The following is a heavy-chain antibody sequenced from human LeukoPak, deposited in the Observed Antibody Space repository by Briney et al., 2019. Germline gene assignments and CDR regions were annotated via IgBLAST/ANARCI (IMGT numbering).Heavy chain of an antibody. V-gene: IGHV5-51*01. D-gene: IGHD2-15*01. J-gene: IGHJ3*02. CDR1: GYSFTSYW. Sequence: GESRKICCKGSGYSFTSYWIGWVRQMAGEGLEWMGIIYPGDSDARYSPSFQGQVTISADKSISTAYLQWSSLKASDTAMYYCARRDSSSDAFDIWGQGTMVTVSS. CDR3: ARRDSSSDAFDI. CDR2: IYPGDSDA.